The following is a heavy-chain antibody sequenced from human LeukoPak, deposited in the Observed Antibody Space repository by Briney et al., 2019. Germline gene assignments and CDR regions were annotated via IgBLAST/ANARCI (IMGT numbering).Heavy chain of an antibody. CDR3: ARAGVPRSANMDL. J-gene: IGHJ6*02. D-gene: IGHD6-6*01. CDR2: IWYDGSNK. CDR1: GFTFSSYG. Sequence: GGSLRLSCAASGFTFSSYGMHWVRQAPGKGLEWVAVIWYDGSNKYYADSVKGRFTISRDNSKNTLYLQMNSLRAEDTAVYYCARAGVPRSANMDLWGQGTTVTVSS. V-gene: IGHV3-33*01.